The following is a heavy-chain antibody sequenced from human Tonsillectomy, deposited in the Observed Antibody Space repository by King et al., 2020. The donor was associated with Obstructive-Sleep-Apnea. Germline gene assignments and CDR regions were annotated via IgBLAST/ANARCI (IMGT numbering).Heavy chain of an antibody. Sequence: QLQESGPGLVKPSETLSLTGSVSGGSISSRRYYWGWIRQPPGKGLEWIVSMYHSGDSFYNPSLKSRVTISVDTSKNQFSLKLSSVTAADTAVYYCTGSRGLPDYWGQGTLVTVSS. CDR2: MYHSGDS. CDR3: TGSRGLPDY. V-gene: IGHV4-39*07. D-gene: IGHD2-15*01. J-gene: IGHJ4*02. CDR1: GGSISSRRYY.